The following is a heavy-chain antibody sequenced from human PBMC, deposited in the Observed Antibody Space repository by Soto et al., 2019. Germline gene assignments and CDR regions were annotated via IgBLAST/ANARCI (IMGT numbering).Heavy chain of an antibody. D-gene: IGHD3-10*02. CDR2: ISAYNGNT. CDR1: GYTFTSYG. Sequence: QVQLVQSGGEVKKPGASVKVSCKASGYTFTSYGINSVRQAPGQGLEWMGWISAYNGNTNYAQKFQGRVTMTTDTSTSTAYMELRSLRSDDTAVYYCARVKKVVPVSWLDPWGQGALVTVSS. J-gene: IGHJ5*02. V-gene: IGHV1-18*01. CDR3: ARVKKVVPVSWLDP.